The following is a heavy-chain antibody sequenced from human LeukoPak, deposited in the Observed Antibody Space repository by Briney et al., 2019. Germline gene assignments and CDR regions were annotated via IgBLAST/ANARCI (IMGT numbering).Heavy chain of an antibody. CDR1: GYTFTGYY. Sequence: ASVKVSCKASGYTFTGYYMHWVRQAPGQGLEWMGRINPNSGGTNYAQKFQGRVTMTRDTSISTAYMELSRLRSDDTAVYYCARVVYYDSSGYGYWYFDLWGRGTLVTVSS. CDR2: INPNSGGT. CDR3: ARVVYYDSSGYGYWYFDL. V-gene: IGHV1-2*06. D-gene: IGHD3-22*01. J-gene: IGHJ2*01.